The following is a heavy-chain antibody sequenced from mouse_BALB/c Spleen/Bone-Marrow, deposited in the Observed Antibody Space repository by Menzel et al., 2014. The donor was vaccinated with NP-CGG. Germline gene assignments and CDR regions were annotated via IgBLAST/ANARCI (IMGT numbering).Heavy chain of an antibody. CDR2: IDPANGNT. Sequence: EVQFQQSGAELVKPGASVKLSCTASGFDIKDTYMHWVKQRPEQGLEWIGRIDPANGNTKYDPKFQGKATITADTSSNTAYLQLSSLTSEDTAVYYCASYYYGSSLFAYWGQGTLVTVSA. D-gene: IGHD1-1*01. CDR3: ASYYYGSSLFAY. J-gene: IGHJ3*01. CDR1: GFDIKDTY. V-gene: IGHV14-3*02.